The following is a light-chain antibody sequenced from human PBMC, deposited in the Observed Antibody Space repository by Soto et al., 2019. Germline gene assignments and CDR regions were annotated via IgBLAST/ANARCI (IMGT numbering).Light chain of an antibody. V-gene: IGLV2-14*01. J-gene: IGLJ7*01. CDR2: EVS. Sequence: QSVLTQPASVSGAPGQAITISCTGSSNDIGAYKYVSLYQQYPGKAPKLIIFEVSNRPSGVSNRFSGSKSGNTASLTIAGLQAEDEADYHCSSYTTGSTLYVFGGGTQLTVL. CDR1: SNDIGAYKY. CDR3: SSYTTGSTLYV.